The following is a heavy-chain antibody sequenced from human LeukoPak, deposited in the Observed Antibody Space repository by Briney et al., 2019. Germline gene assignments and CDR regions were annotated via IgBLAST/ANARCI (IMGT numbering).Heavy chain of an antibody. Sequence: GGSLRLSCAASGFTFSSYWMNWVRQAPGKGLEWVSSISSSSGYIYYADSAKGRFTISRDNAKNSLYLQMNSLRAEDTAVYYCARGYGNYASGYWGQGTLVTVPS. CDR2: ISSSSGYI. D-gene: IGHD6-13*01. CDR1: GFTFSSYW. J-gene: IGHJ4*02. CDR3: ARGYGNYASGY. V-gene: IGHV3-21*01.